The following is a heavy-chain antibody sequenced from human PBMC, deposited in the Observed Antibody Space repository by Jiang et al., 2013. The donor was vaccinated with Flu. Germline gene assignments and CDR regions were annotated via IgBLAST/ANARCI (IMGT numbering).Heavy chain of an antibody. CDR1: GYSFASYW. CDR3: ARHYCSSTSCWDYYYYGMDV. CDR2: IYPGDSDT. Sequence: GAEVKKPGESLKISCKGSGYSFASYWIGWVRQMPGKGLEWMGIIYPGDSDTRYSPSFQGQVTISADKSISTAYLQWSSLKASDTAMYYCARHYCSSTSCWDYYYYGMDVWGQGTTVTVSS. D-gene: IGHD2-2*01. V-gene: IGHV5-51*03. J-gene: IGHJ6*02.